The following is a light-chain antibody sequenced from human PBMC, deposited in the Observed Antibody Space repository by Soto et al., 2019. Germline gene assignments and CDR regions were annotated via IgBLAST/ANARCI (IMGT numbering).Light chain of an antibody. Sequence: DIQMTQSPSTLSASVGDRVTITCRASQSISSWLAWYQQKPWKAPKLLVYKAISLETGVPSRFSDSGSGTEFTLTIISRQPDDLATYYRQQYNSLWTFGQGTKVEIK. CDR1: QSISSW. J-gene: IGKJ1*01. CDR2: KAI. CDR3: QQYNSLWT. V-gene: IGKV1-5*03.